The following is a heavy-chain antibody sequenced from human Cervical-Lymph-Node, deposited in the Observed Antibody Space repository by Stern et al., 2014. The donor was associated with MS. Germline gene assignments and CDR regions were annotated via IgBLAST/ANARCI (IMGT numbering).Heavy chain of an antibody. CDR1: GFSLSNTKMG. Sequence: QITLKESGPVLVKPTETLTLTCTVSGFSLSNTKMGVSWIRQPPGKALEWLAHIFSNDEKSYSTSLKNRLTISTDTSKSQVVLTMTNMDPLDTATYYCARLGLYDSSGYYLYYFDYWGQGTLVTVSS. D-gene: IGHD3-22*01. CDR2: IFSNDEK. CDR3: ARLGLYDSSGYYLYYFDY. J-gene: IGHJ4*02. V-gene: IGHV2-26*01.